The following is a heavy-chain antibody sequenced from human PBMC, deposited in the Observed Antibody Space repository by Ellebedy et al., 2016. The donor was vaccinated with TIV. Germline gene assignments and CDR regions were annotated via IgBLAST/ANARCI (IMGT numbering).Heavy chain of an antibody. CDR3: ATARHYGSGSYPDY. V-gene: IGHV1-2*02. CDR1: GGTFSSYA. CDR2: INPNSGAT. J-gene: IGHJ4*02. D-gene: IGHD3-10*01. Sequence: AASVKVSCKASGGTFSSYAISWVRQAPGQGLEWMGCINPNSGATNYAQRFQGRVTMTRDTSISTAYMELSSLRSEDTAMYYCATARHYGSGSYPDYWGQGTLVTVSS.